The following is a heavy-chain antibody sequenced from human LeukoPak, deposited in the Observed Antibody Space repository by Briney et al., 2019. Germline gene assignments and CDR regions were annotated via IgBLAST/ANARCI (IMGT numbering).Heavy chain of an antibody. J-gene: IGHJ3*02. Sequence: SETLSLTCTVSGGSISSYYWSWIRQPPGKGLEWIGEINHSGSTNYNPSLKSRVTISVDTSKNQFSLKLSSVTAADTAVYYCARARGYCSSTSCYRRGAFDIWGQGTMVTVSS. CDR1: GGSISSYY. V-gene: IGHV4-34*01. CDR2: INHSGST. CDR3: ARARGYCSSTSCYRRGAFDI. D-gene: IGHD2-2*02.